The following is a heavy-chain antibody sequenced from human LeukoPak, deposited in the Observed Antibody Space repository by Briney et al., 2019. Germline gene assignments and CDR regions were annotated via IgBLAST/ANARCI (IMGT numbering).Heavy chain of an antibody. CDR3: ARRRYYDSTGYFE. CDR1: GYSISNGYY. J-gene: IGHJ1*01. CDR2: IYHSGRT. V-gene: IGHV4-38-2*01. D-gene: IGHD3-22*01. Sequence: SETLSLTCDVSGYSISNGYYWGWIRQSPGTGLEWIGDIYHSGRTYYNPSLKSRVAISIDTSKNQFSLGLRSMTAADTAVFYYARRRYYDSTGYFEWGRGSLVTVSS.